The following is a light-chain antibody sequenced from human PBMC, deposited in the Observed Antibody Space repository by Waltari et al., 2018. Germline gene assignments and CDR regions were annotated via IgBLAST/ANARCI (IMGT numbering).Light chain of an antibody. CDR1: QSISTN. CDR3: QQYNNWPLTVT. Sequence: EIVMTQSPATVSVSPGERATLSSRAIQSISTNLAWYQQKPGQAPRLLIYGASTRATGIPVRFSGSGSGTEFTLTISSLQSEDFGLYYCQQYNNWPLTVTFGQGTRLDI. J-gene: IGKJ5*01. CDR2: GAS. V-gene: IGKV3D-15*01.